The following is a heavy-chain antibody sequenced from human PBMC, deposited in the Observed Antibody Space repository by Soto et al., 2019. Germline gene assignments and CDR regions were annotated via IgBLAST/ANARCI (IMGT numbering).Heavy chain of an antibody. CDR2: IIPIFGTA. Sequence: VASVKVSCKASGGTLSSYAISWVRQAPGQGLEWMGGIIPIFGTANYAQKFQGRVTITADESTSTAYMELSSLRSEDTAVYYCARDLGYGGNSAVWFDPWGQGTLVTVSS. D-gene: IGHD4-17*01. CDR3: ARDLGYGGNSAVWFDP. J-gene: IGHJ5*02. V-gene: IGHV1-69*13. CDR1: GGTLSSYA.